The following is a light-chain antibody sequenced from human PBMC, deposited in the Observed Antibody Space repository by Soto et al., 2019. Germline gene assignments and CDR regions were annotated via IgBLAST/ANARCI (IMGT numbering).Light chain of an antibody. Sequence: QSVVTQPASVSGSPGRSITMSCTGTSSDVGGYNYVSWYQQHPGKAPKLMIYDVSNRPSGVSNRFSGSKSGNTASLTISGLQAEDEADYYCSSYTSSSTPLFGGGTKVTVL. V-gene: IGLV2-14*01. CDR1: SSDVGGYNY. CDR2: DVS. CDR3: SSYTSSSTPL. J-gene: IGLJ2*01.